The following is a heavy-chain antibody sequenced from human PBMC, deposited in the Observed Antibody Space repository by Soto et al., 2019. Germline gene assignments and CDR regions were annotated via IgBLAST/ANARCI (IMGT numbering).Heavy chain of an antibody. CDR1: GGTFSSYA. V-gene: IGHV1-69*13. Sequence: ASVKVSCKASGGTFSSYAISWVRQAPGQGLEWMGGIIPIFGTANYAQKFQGRVTITADESTSTAYMELSSLRSEDTAVYYCARDLIAVAGTGYFDYWGQGTLVTVSS. J-gene: IGHJ4*02. D-gene: IGHD6-19*01. CDR2: IIPIFGTA. CDR3: ARDLIAVAGTGYFDY.